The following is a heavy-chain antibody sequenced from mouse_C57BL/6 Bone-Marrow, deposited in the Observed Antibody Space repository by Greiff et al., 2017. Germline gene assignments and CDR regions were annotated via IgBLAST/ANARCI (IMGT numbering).Heavy chain of an antibody. CDR1: GYTFTDYY. J-gene: IGHJ1*03. V-gene: IGHV1-19*01. CDR3: ARRRCYWYFDV. CDR2: INPYNGGT. D-gene: IGHD1-1*01. Sequence: VQLQQSGPVLVKPGASVKMSCKASGYTFTDYYMNWVKQSHGKSLEWIGVINPYNGGTSYNQKFKVKATLTVDKSSITAYMELNSLTSEDSAVYYCARRRCYWYFDVWGTGTTVTVSS.